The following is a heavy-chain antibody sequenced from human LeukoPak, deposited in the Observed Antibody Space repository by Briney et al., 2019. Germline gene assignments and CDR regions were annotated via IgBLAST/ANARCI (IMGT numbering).Heavy chain of an antibody. CDR2: ISWKSDSI. CDR1: GFTFDDYA. CDR3: AKDWSYGGNSWKYFGS. D-gene: IGHD4-23*01. Sequence: GGSLRLSCAASGFTFDDYAMHWVRHAPGKGLEWVSGISWKSDSIDYADSVKGRFTISRDNAKNSLYLQMNSLRADDTALYYCAKDWSYGGNSWKYFGSWGQGTLVTVSS. V-gene: IGHV3-9*01. J-gene: IGHJ4*02.